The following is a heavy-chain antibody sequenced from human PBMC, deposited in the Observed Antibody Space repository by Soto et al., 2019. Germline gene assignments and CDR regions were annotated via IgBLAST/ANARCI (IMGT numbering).Heavy chain of an antibody. V-gene: IGHV3-23*01. J-gene: IGHJ3*01. CDR2: ISGSGAIT. Sequence: EVQLLESGGDLVQPGGSLRLSCAGSGFPFSSYAVSWVRQAPGKGLEWVSSISGSGAITSYVDSVKGRFTISRDNSKNTLFLQMNTLRAKATALYYCAQSLSAAALDAFDFWGQGTMVSVSS. CDR3: AQSLSAAALDAFDF. D-gene: IGHD6-25*01. CDR1: GFPFSSYA.